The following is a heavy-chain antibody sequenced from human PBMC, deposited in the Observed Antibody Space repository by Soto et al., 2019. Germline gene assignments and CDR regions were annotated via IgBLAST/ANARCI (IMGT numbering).Heavy chain of an antibody. CDR1: GFIFTAYS. J-gene: IGHJ4*02. D-gene: IGHD3-3*01. Sequence: PGGSLRLSCEVSGFIFTAYSINWVRQAPGKGLEWVSSISGTSSYIYYADSVKGRFTISRDSAKNSVYLQMNSLRAEDTAVYYCARARGGYYSDYWGQGTLVTVSS. V-gene: IGHV3-21*01. CDR3: ARARGGYYSDY. CDR2: ISGTSSYI.